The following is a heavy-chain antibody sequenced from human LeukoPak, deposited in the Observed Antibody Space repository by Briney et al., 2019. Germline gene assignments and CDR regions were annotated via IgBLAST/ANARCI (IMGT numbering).Heavy chain of an antibody. Sequence: GPSLRLSCAASVFTSKGYAIHWVRQAPGQGLEWVVVVSTDGENSFYSDSVRGRFSISRDNSRDTLYLQMHGLRSADTGLYFCARSTYYYGSGTFYSVGPFDSWGQGTLVTVSP. CDR3: ARSTYYYGSGTFYSVGPFDS. CDR1: VFTSKGYA. J-gene: IGHJ4*02. CDR2: VSTDGENS. V-gene: IGHV3-30*17. D-gene: IGHD3-10*01.